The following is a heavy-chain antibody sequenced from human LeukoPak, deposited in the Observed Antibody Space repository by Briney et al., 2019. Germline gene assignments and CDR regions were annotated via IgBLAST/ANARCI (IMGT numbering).Heavy chain of an antibody. J-gene: IGHJ5*02. CDR2: INHSGST. Sequence: SETLSLTCAVYGGSFSGYYWSWIRQPPGKGLEWIGEINHSGSTNYNPSLKSRVTISVDTSKNQFSLKLSSVTAADTAVYYCASRVNPDILTGSGWFDPWGQGTLVTVSS. CDR3: ASRVNPDILTGSGWFDP. D-gene: IGHD3-9*01. CDR1: GGSFSGYY. V-gene: IGHV4-34*01.